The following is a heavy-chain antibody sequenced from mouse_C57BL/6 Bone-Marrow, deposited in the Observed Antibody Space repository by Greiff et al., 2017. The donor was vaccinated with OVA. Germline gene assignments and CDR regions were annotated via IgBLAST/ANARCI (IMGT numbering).Heavy chain of an antibody. CDR3: ARSFYSLWYFDV. CDR2: ISPRSGNT. J-gene: IGHJ1*03. V-gene: IGHV1-81*01. Sequence: QVQLQQSGAELARPGASVKLSCKASGYTFTSYGISWVKQRTGQGLEWIGEISPRSGNTYYNEKFKGKATLTADKSSSTAYMELRSLTSEDSAVYFCARSFYSLWYFDVWGTGTTVTVSS. CDR1: GYTFTSYG. D-gene: IGHD2-12*01.